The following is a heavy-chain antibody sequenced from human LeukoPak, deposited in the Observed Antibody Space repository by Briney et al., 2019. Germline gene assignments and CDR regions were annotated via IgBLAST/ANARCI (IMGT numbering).Heavy chain of an antibody. CDR1: GFTVSNNF. CDR2: IYSGGST. J-gene: IGHJ4*02. CDR3: ARDSPQNTVIGY. Sequence: GGSLRLSCAASGFTVSNNFMSWVRQAPGKGLEWVSVIYSGGSTYYADSVKGRFTISRDNSKNTLYLQMHSLRAGDTAVYYCARDSPQNTVIGYWGQGTLVTVSS. D-gene: IGHD2/OR15-2a*01. V-gene: IGHV3-66*01.